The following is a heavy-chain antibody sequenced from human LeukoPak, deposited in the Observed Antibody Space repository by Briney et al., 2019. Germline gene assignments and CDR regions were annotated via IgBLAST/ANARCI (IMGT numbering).Heavy chain of an antibody. D-gene: IGHD2-21*02. CDR1: GFTFSSYS. V-gene: IGHV3-21*01. Sequence: GGSLRLSRAASGFTFSSYSMNWVRQAPGKGLEWVSSISSSSSYIYYADSVKGRFTISRDNAKNSLYLQMNSLRAEDTAVYYCARDRVTAISPFVYWGQGTLVTVSS. CDR2: ISSSSSYI. J-gene: IGHJ4*02. CDR3: ARDRVTAISPFVY.